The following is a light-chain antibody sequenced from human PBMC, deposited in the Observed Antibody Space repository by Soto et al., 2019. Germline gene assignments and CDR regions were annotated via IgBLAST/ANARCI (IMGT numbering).Light chain of an antibody. CDR2: GAS. CDR1: QSVSSSY. CDR3: QQYGSSRWT. V-gene: IGKV3-20*01. J-gene: IGKJ1*01. Sequence: EIVLPQSPGTLYFSPAERSTLSFSVSQSVSSSYLAWYQQKPGQAPRLLIYGASSRATGIPDRFSGSGSGTDFTLTISRLEPEDFAVYYCQQYGSSRWTFGQGTKVDIK.